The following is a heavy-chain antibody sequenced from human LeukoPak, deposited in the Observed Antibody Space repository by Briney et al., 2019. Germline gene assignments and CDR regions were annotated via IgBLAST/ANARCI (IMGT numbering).Heavy chain of an antibody. V-gene: IGHV1-2*02. Sequence: ASVKVSCKASGYTFTGYYMHWVRQAPGQGLEWMGWINPNSGGTNYAQKFQGRVTMTRDTSISTAYMELSRLRSDDTAVYYCAREGAKRGYSGYDAMYWGQGTLVIVSS. CDR2: INPNSGGT. CDR3: AREGAKRGYSGYDAMY. D-gene: IGHD5-12*01. J-gene: IGHJ4*02. CDR1: GYTFTGYY.